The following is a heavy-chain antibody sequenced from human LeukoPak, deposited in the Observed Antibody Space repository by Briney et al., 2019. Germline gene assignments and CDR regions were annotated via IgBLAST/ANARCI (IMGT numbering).Heavy chain of an antibody. V-gene: IGHV3-23*01. CDR1: GFTLSSYA. CDR3: TKRPVVVITTPYFDY. Sequence: PGGSLRLSCAASGFTLSSYAMSWVRQAPGKGLEWVSTISGSGTSTYYADSVKDRFTISRDNSKNTLYMQMNSLRAEDTDVYYCTKRPVVVITTPYFDYWGQGTLVTVSS. J-gene: IGHJ4*02. D-gene: IGHD3-22*01. CDR2: ISGSGTST.